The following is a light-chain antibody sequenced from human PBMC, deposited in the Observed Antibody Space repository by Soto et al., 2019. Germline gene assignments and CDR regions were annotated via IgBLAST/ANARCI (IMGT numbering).Light chain of an antibody. CDR1: QSVSSSY. J-gene: IGKJ2*01. Sequence: EIVLTQSPGTLSLSPGERATLSCRTSQSVSSSYLAWYQQKPGQAPRLLIYGASSRATGIPDRFSGSGSGTDFTLTINRLEPEDFAVYYCQQYGSSPPYTFGRGTKVEIK. V-gene: IGKV3-20*01. CDR2: GAS. CDR3: QQYGSSPPYT.